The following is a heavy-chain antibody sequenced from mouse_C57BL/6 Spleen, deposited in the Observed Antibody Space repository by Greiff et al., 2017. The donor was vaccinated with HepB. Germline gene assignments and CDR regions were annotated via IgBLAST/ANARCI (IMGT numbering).Heavy chain of an antibody. J-gene: IGHJ3*01. CDR3: AREGPWFAY. Sequence: EVKLQESGGDLVKPGGSLKLSCAASGFTFSSYGMSWVRQTPDKRLEWVATISSGGSYTYYPDSVKGRFTISRDNAKNTRYLQMSSLKSEDTAMYYCAREGPWFAYWGQGTLVTVSA. V-gene: IGHV5-6*01. CDR1: GFTFSSYG. CDR2: ISSGGSYT.